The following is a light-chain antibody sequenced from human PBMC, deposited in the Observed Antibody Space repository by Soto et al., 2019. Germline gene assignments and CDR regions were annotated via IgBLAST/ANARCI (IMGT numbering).Light chain of an antibody. CDR2: DAS. CDR3: KQRRNWPPIT. J-gene: IGKJ5*01. CDR1: QSVSSY. Sequence: EIVLTQSPSTLSLSPGERATLSCRASQSVSSYLAWYQQKPGHAPRLLIYDASNRATGIPARFSGSGSGTDFTLTISSLEPEDFAVYYCKQRRNWPPITFGQGTQLENK. V-gene: IGKV3-11*01.